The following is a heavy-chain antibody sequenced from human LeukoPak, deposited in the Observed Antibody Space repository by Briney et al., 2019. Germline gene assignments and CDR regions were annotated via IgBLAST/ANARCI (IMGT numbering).Heavy chain of an antibody. D-gene: IGHD6-13*01. CDR3: KCGEAAPGNFDY. J-gene: IGHJ4*02. CDR1: GFTFTSYW. V-gene: IGHV3-7*01. Sequence: GGSPRLSCAASGFTFTSYWMSWMRQAPGKGLQWVANIKHDGSEQYYVDSVKGRFTISRDNAKNSLYLQMNSLGVEDTAVYYCKCGEAAPGNFDYWGQGALVTVSS. CDR2: IKHDGSEQ.